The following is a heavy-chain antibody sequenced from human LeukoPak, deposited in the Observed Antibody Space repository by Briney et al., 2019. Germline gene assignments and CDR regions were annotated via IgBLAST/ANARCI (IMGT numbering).Heavy chain of an antibody. J-gene: IGHJ5*02. CDR3: ARWGGSTSFNWFDP. Sequence: ASVKVSCKASGGTFSSYAISWVRQAPGQGLEWMGGIIPIFGTANYAQKFQGRVTITTDESTSTAYMELSSLRSEDTAVYYCARWGGSTSFNWFDPWGQGTPVTVSS. CDR2: IIPIFGTA. CDR1: GGTFSSYA. D-gene: IGHD2-2*01. V-gene: IGHV1-69*05.